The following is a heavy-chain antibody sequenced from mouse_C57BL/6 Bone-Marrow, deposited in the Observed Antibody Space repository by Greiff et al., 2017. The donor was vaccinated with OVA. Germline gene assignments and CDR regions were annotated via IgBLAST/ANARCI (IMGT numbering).Heavy chain of an antibody. D-gene: IGHD2-3*01. Sequence: QVQLQQSGPELVKPGASVKISCKASGYAFSSSWMNWVKQRPGKGLEWIGRIYPGGGDTNYNGKFKGKATLTADKSSSTAYMQLSSLTSEDSAVYFCARLEDGSNASYFDYWGQGTTLTVSS. CDR3: ARLEDGSNASYFDY. J-gene: IGHJ2*01. CDR1: GYAFSSSW. CDR2: IYPGGGDT. V-gene: IGHV1-82*01.